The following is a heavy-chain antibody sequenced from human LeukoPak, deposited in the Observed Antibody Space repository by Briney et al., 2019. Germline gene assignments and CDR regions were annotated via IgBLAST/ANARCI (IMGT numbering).Heavy chain of an antibody. V-gene: IGHV3-7*01. J-gene: IGHJ6*03. D-gene: IGHD3-3*01. Sequence: GGNLRLSCAASGFTFSNYWMTWVRQAPGKGLEWVADIKQDGSEKLYVNSVRGRFTISRDNAKMSLFLQMNSLRAEDTAVYYCARDNGVVHGVYYMDVWGKGTTVTVS. CDR3: ARDNGVVHGVYYMDV. CDR1: GFTFSNYW. CDR2: IKQDGSEK.